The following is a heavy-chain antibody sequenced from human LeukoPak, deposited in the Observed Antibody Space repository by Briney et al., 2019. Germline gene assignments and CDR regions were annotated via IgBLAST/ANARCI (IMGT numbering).Heavy chain of an antibody. V-gene: IGHV4-4*02. CDR1: GASISSNNW. CDR3: ALTSRGIAVPGTEL. D-gene: IGHD6-19*01. J-gene: IGHJ4*02. CDR2: IYHSGST. Sequence: PSETLSLTCAVSGASISSNNWWSWVRQPPGKGLEWIGEIYHSGSTNCTPSLKSRVTISIDKSKNQFSLKLSSVTAADTAVYYCALTSRGIAVPGTELWGQGTLVTVSS.